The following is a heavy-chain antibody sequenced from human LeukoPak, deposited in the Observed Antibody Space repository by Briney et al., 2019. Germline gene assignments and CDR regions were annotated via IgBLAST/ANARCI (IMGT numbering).Heavy chain of an antibody. Sequence: GGSLRLSCAASGFTVSSNYMSWVRQAPGKGLEWVSVIYSGGSTYYADSVKGRFTISRHNSKNTLYLQMNSLRPDDTAVYYCASSAAGFYGMDVWAKGPRSPSP. CDR2: IYSGGST. CDR3: ASSAAGFYGMDV. J-gene: IGHJ6*02. D-gene: IGHD6-13*01. V-gene: IGHV3-53*04. CDR1: GFTVSSNY.